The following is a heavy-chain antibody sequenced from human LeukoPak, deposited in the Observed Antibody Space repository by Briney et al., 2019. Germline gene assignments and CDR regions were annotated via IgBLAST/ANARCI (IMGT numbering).Heavy chain of an antibody. CDR3: ATADGGNYFDY. J-gene: IGHJ4*02. V-gene: IGHV3-53*01. Sequence: GGSLRLSCAASGFTFSSYAMSWVRQAPGKGLEWVSVIYSGGSTYYADSVKGRFTIPRDNSKNTLYLQMNSLRAEDTAVYYCATADGGNYFDYWGQGTLVTVSS. CDR2: IYSGGST. D-gene: IGHD3-16*01. CDR1: GFTFSSYA.